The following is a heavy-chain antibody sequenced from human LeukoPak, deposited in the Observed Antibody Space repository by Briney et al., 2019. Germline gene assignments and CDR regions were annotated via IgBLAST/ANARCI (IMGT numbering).Heavy chain of an antibody. CDR1: GFTFSSYW. CDR2: IKQDGSEK. Sequence: PGGSLRLSCAASGFTFSSYWMSWVRQAPGKGLEWVANIKQDGSEKCYVDSVKGRFPISRDNAKNSLYLQMNSLRAEDTAAYYCARASGSYSIWGQGTLVTVSS. V-gene: IGHV3-7*01. D-gene: IGHD1-26*01. J-gene: IGHJ4*02. CDR3: ARASGSYSI.